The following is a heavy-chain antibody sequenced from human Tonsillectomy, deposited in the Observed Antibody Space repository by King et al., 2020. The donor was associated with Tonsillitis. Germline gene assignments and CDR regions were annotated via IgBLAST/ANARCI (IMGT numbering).Heavy chain of an antibody. CDR2: INPGNGDT. V-gene: IGHV1-3*01. CDR1: GYAFTAYI. CDR3: ARNYDVWGGWPRYWLAP. D-gene: IGHD3-3*01. Sequence: QLVQSGAEVKKPGASVKVSCKTSGYAFTAYILHWVRQAPGQRLEWMGWINPGNGDTQYSQKFQDRVTISRDTSATTAYLELNSLRSEDTAVYYCARNYDVWGGWPRYWLAPWGQGTLVSVSS. J-gene: IGHJ5*02.